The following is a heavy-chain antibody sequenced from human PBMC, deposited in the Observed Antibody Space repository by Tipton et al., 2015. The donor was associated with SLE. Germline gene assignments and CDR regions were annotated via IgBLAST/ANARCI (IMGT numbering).Heavy chain of an antibody. V-gene: IGHV4-59*11. CDR2: IHYSGTT. CDR1: GGFITNHY. D-gene: IGHD1-26*01. J-gene: IGHJ3*02. Sequence: TLSLTCTVSGGFITNHYWNWIRQPPGKGLEWIGYIHYSGTTPDNPSLKSRVTMSVDMSKNQFSLRLTSVTAADTAVYYCARTLGAIAHTVYDAFDIWGQGKMVTVSS. CDR3: ARTLGAIAHTVYDAFDI.